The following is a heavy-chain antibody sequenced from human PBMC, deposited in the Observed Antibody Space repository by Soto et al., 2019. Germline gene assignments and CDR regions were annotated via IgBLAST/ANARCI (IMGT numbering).Heavy chain of an antibody. Sequence: QVQLVESGGGVVQPGRSLRLSCAAAGFTFSSYGMHWVLQAPGKGLEWVAVIGYDGSNKYYADSVKARFTISRDNSKNTLYLQMNSLRAEDTAVYYCARGLAPGYYYYYGMDVWGQGTTVTVSS. J-gene: IGHJ6*02. CDR1: GFTFSSYG. V-gene: IGHV3-33*01. D-gene: IGHD3-16*01. CDR2: IGYDGSNK. CDR3: ARGLAPGYYYYYGMDV.